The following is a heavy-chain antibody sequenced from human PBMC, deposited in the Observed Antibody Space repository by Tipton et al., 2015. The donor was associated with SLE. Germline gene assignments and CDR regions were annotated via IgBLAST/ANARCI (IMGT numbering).Heavy chain of an antibody. J-gene: IGHJ5*02. Sequence: TLSLTCSVSDDSISSSSYYWGWIRQPPGKGLEGIGSMFSSGRSYYNPSLASRLTISVDTSKNQFSLKLSSLTAADTAVYYCARHALRINMFQGAPNWFDPWGQGTLVIVSS. CDR2: MFSSGRS. D-gene: IGHD3-10*01. CDR1: DDSISSSSYY. V-gene: IGHV4-39*07. CDR3: ARHALRINMFQGAPNWFDP.